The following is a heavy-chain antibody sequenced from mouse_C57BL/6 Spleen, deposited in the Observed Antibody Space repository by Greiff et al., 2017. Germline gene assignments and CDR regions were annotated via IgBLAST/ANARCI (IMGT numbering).Heavy chain of an antibody. D-gene: IGHD1-1*02. CDR2: IRSKSSNYAT. Sequence: EVMLVESGGGLVQPKGSLKLSCAASGFTFNTYAMHWVRQAPGKGLEWVARIRSKSSNYATYYADSVQDRFTISRDDSQSMLYLQMNNLKTEDTAIFFCVRDADYGPWYLDVWGTGTTVTASS. CDR3: VRDADYGPWYLDV. V-gene: IGHV10-3*01. J-gene: IGHJ1*03. CDR1: GFTFNTYA.